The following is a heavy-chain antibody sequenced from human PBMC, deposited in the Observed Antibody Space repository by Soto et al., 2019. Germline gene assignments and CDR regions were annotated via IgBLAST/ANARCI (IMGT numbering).Heavy chain of an antibody. CDR3: AILDTGQLVDLFVY. CDR2: MNPNSGNT. CDR1: GYTFTSYD. J-gene: IGHJ4*02. Sequence: ASVKVSCKASGYTFTSYDINWVRQATGQGLEWMGWMNPNSGNTGYAQKFQGRVTMTRNTSISTAYMELSSLRSEDTAVYYCAILDTGQLVDLFVYWGQGILVTVFS. D-gene: IGHD6-6*01. V-gene: IGHV1-8*01.